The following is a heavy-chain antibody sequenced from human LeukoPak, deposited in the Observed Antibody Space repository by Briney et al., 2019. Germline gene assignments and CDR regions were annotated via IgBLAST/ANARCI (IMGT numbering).Heavy chain of an antibody. CDR3: ARDDYGDPPDWYFDL. Sequence: PSETLSLTCTVSGGSISGYYWSWIRQPPGKGLEWVGYIYYSGSTNYNPSLKSRVTISVDTSKNQFSLKLSSVTAADTAVYYCARDDYGDPPDWYFDLWGRGTLVTVSS. V-gene: IGHV4-59*01. J-gene: IGHJ2*01. CDR2: IYYSGST. CDR1: GGSISGYY. D-gene: IGHD4-17*01.